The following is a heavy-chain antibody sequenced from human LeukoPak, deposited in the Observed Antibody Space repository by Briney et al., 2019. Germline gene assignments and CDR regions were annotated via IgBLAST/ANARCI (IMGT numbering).Heavy chain of an antibody. J-gene: IGHJ4*02. CDR1: GGSISSGGYY. CDR2: IYYSGST. CDR3: ARDKGGKQHGYFDY. D-gene: IGHD6-13*01. Sequence: PSETLSLTCTVSGGSISSGGYYWSWIRQHPGKGPEWIGYIYYSGSTYYNPSLKSRVTISVDTSKNQFSLKLSSVTAADTAVYYCARDKGGKQHGYFDYWGQGTLVTVSS. V-gene: IGHV4-31*03.